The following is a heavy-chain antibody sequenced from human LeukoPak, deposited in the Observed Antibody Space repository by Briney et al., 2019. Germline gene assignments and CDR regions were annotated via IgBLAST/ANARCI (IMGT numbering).Heavy chain of an antibody. J-gene: IGHJ4*02. Sequence: SETLSLTCTVSGGSISSYYWSWIRQPPGKGLEWSGYIYYSGSTNYNPSLKSRVTISVDTSKNQFSLKLSSVAAADTAVYYCARHGRGLVLYYFDYWGQGTLVTVSS. D-gene: IGHD6-19*01. CDR1: GGSISSYY. CDR3: ARHGRGLVLYYFDY. V-gene: IGHV4-59*08. CDR2: IYYSGST.